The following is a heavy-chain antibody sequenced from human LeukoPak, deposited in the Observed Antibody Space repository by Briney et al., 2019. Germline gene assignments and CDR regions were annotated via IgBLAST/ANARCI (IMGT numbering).Heavy chain of an antibody. V-gene: IGHV3-7*01. CDR1: GFTFSSYW. CDR3: ARDRGECTNGVCYYHDFDY. CDR2: IKQDGSEK. J-gene: IGHJ4*02. Sequence: GGSLRLSCAASGFTFSSYWMTRVRQAPGKGLEWVANIKQDGSEKSYVDSVKGRFTISRDNAKNSLSLHMNSLRAEDTAVYYCARDRGECTNGVCYYHDFDYWGQGTLVTVSS. D-gene: IGHD2-8*01.